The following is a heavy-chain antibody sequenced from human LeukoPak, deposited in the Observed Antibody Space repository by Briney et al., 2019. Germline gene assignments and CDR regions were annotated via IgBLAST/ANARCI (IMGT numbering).Heavy chain of an antibody. J-gene: IGHJ6*02. V-gene: IGHV3-48*03. CDR3: ARTPGYCSSTSCYYYYYYGMDV. CDR1: GLTFSSYE. Sequence: GGSLRLSCAASGLTFSSYEMNWVRQAPGKGLEGVSYISSSGSTIYYADSVKGRFTISRDNAKNSLYLQMNSLRAEDTAVYYFARTPGYCSSTSCYYYYYYGMDVRGQGTTVTVSS. D-gene: IGHD2-2*03. CDR2: ISSSGSTI.